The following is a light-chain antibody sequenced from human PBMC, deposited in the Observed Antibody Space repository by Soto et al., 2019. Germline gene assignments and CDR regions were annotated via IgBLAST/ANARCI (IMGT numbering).Light chain of an antibody. CDR1: QSVDRY. Sequence: EVVLTQSPDTLSLSPGETATLSCRASQSVDRYVAWYQQKVGQAPRLLIYGASTRATGVPARFSGSGSATEFTLSISSLQSEDVAVYYCQQYGDWPPETFGQGTKLEI. V-gene: IGKV3-15*01. CDR2: GAS. CDR3: QQYGDWPPET. J-gene: IGKJ2*01.